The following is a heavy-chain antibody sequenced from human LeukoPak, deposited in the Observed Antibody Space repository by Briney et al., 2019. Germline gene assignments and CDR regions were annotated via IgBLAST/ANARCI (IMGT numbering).Heavy chain of an antibody. Sequence: GASVKVSCKASGYTFTSYDINWVRQATGQGLEWMGWMNPNSGNTGYARKFQGRVTITRNTSISTAYMELSSLRSEDTAVYYCARTGGSGSEIYDAFDYWGQGTLVTVSS. CDR2: MNPNSGNT. V-gene: IGHV1-8*01. CDR1: GYTFTSYD. CDR3: ARTGGSGSEIYDAFDY. D-gene: IGHD3-10*01. J-gene: IGHJ4*02.